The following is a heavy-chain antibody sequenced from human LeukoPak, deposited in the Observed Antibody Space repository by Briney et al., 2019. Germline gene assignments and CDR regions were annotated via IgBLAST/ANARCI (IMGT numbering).Heavy chain of an antibody. CDR1: GFTFSSYS. J-gene: IGHJ4*02. Sequence: NPGGSLRLSCAASGFTFSSYSMTWVRQAPGKGLEWVSSISSSSSYIYYADSVKGRFTISRDNAKNSLYLQMNSLRAEDTAVYYCARDGHFWSGYLYYFDYWGQGTLVTVSS. D-gene: IGHD3-3*02. V-gene: IGHV3-21*01. CDR2: ISSSSSYI. CDR3: ARDGHFWSGYLYYFDY.